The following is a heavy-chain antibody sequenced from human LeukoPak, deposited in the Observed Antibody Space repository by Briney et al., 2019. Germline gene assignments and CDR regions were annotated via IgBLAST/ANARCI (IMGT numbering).Heavy chain of an antibody. D-gene: IGHD5-24*01. CDR2: IYNSATT. V-gene: IGHV4-59*11. CDR3: ARGGEGYNDDAFEV. CDR1: GDSIRSHY. Sequence: SETLSLTCSVSGDSIRSHYCAWIRQPPGKGLEWIGHIYNSATTDYNPSFKGRVTISLDTSKKQFSLKMTSVTALDSAVYYCARGGEGYNDDAFEVWGLGTAVTVSS. J-gene: IGHJ3*01.